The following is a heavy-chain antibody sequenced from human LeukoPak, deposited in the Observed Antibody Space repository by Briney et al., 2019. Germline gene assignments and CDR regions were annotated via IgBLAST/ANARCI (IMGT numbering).Heavy chain of an antibody. CDR3: ARGGLMTTYYYDSSGLGDFDY. CDR2: IYYSGST. D-gene: IGHD3-22*01. CDR1: GGSISSGGYY. Sequence: SETLSLTCTVSGGSISSGGYYWSWIRQHPGKGLEWIGYIYYSGSTYYNPSLKSRVTISVDTSKSQFSLKLSSVTAADTAVYYCARGGLMTTYYYDSSGLGDFDYWGQGTLVTVSS. V-gene: IGHV4-31*03. J-gene: IGHJ4*02.